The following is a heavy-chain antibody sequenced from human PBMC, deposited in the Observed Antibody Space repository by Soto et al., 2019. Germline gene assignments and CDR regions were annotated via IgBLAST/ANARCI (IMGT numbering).Heavy chain of an antibody. CDR1: GYAFTTYG. CDR2: LSAHNGNT. J-gene: IGHJ4*01. CDR3: ARGRYGDY. Sequence: QVHLVQSGAEVKKPGASVKVSCKGSGYAFTTYGITCVRQAPGQGLEWMGWLSAHNGNTYYAQKVQGRVTGTRDTSTSTAYMELRSLRSDDTAVYYCARGRYGDYWGHGALVTVSS. D-gene: IGHD1-1*01. V-gene: IGHV1-18*01.